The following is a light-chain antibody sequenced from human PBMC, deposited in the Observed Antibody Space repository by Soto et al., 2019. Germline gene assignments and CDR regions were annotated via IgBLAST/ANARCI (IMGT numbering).Light chain of an antibody. V-gene: IGKV1-5*01. J-gene: IGKJ1*01. Sequence: DVQMTQSPSTLAASVGDRVTITCRASENIKNWLAWYQQTPGKAPKVLISDASRLETGVPSRFSGSGYRTDFTLTITSLQTDDFGTYHCQQYDVHPKTFGQGTKVAVK. CDR1: ENIKNW. CDR3: QQYDVHPKT. CDR2: DAS.